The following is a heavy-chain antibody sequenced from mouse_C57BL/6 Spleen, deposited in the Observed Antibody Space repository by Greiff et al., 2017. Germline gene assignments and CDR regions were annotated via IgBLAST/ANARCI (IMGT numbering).Heavy chain of an antibody. CDR1: GYSITSCYY. Sequence: EVQLQESGPGLVKPSQSLSLTCSVTGYSITSCYYWNWIRQFPGNKLEWMGYISYDGSNNYNPSLKNRISITRDTAKNQLFLKLKSVTTEDTATYYCERFITTVVADWYFDVWGTGTTVTVSS. CDR3: ERFITTVVADWYFDV. D-gene: IGHD1-1*01. CDR2: ISYDGSN. J-gene: IGHJ1*03. V-gene: IGHV3-6*01.